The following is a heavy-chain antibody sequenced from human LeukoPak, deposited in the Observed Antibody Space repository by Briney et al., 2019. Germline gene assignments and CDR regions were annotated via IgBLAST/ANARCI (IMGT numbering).Heavy chain of an antibody. CDR1: AFTFSGYW. CDR3: ARDARVVLDY. D-gene: IGHD2/OR15-2a*01. V-gene: IGHV3-7*01. Sequence: GGSLRLSCAASAFTFSGYWMSWVRQAPGKGLEWVANIQQDGNEKYYLDSVKGRFTISRDNAKNSLYLQMNSLRAEDTAVYYRARDARVVLDYWGQGTLVTVFS. J-gene: IGHJ4*02. CDR2: IQQDGNEK.